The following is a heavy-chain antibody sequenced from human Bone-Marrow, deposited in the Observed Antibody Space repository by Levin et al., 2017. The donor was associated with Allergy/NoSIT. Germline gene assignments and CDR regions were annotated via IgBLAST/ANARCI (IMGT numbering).Heavy chain of an antibody. V-gene: IGHV4-34*01. J-gene: IGHJ4*02. D-gene: IGHD5-18*01. CDR1: GGSFSGYY. CDR3: ARGRNTYGP. CDR2: INDSGST. Sequence: GSLRLSCAVYGGSFSGYYWSWIRQPPGKGLEWIGQINDSGSTNYNPSLKSRVTVSLDTSKNQFSLKLSSLTAADTAVYYCARGRNTYGPWGQGTLVTVSS.